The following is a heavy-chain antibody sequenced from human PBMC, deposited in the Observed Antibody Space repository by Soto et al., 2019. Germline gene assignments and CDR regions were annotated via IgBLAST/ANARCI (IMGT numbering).Heavy chain of an antibody. V-gene: IGHV3-21*01. D-gene: IGHD3-10*01. Sequence: EVQLVESGGGLVKPGGSLRLSCTASGFTFSSYTMNWVRQAPGKGLEWVSSLSSSGTYIFYAESLKGRLTISRDNAKNPLYLQINRLSAADTAVYYCARVPGEGETVDFIDYWGPGTAVTV. J-gene: IGHJ4*01. CDR1: GFTFSSYT. CDR2: LSSSGTYI. CDR3: ARVPGEGETVDFIDY.